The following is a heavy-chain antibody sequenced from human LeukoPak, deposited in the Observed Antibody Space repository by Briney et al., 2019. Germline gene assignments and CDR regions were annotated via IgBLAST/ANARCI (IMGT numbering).Heavy chain of an antibody. Sequence: SETLSLTCTVSGASVSGSAYYWGWIRQPPGKGLEWIGNIYYSGSTYYNESLESRVTISIDTSKNQFSLKLNSLTAADTAMYYCAKSRGYGLIDYWSQGSLVTVSS. V-gene: IGHV4-39*01. J-gene: IGHJ4*02. CDR3: AKSRGYGLIDY. CDR1: GASVSGSAYY. CDR2: IYYSGST. D-gene: IGHD5-12*01.